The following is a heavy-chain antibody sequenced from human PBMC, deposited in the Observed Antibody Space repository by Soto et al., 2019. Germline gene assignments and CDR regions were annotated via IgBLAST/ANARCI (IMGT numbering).Heavy chain of an antibody. Sequence: QVQLQQWGAGLLKPSETLSLTCAVYGGSFSGYYWSWIRQAPGKGLEWIGEINHSGSTNYNPSLKSRVTISVATSKNQFSLKLRSVTAADTAVYYCARVGYCSGVSCYVPIDYWGQGTLVTVSS. V-gene: IGHV4-34*01. J-gene: IGHJ4*02. CDR1: GGSFSGYY. CDR3: ARVGYCSGVSCYVPIDY. D-gene: IGHD2-15*01. CDR2: INHSGST.